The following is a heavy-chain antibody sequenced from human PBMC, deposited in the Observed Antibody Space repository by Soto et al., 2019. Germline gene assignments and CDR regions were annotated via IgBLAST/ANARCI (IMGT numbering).Heavy chain of an antibody. Sequence: EVQLLESGGGLVQPGGSLRLSCAASGFTFSSYAMSWVRQAPGKGLEWVSAISGSGGSTYYADSVKGRFTISRDNSKNTLYLQMNSLRAEDTAVYYCAKDLKTMAGGSYYLAFDIWGQGTMVTVSS. V-gene: IGHV3-23*01. D-gene: IGHD1-26*01. CDR1: GFTFSSYA. J-gene: IGHJ3*02. CDR3: AKDLKTMAGGSYYLAFDI. CDR2: ISGSGGST.